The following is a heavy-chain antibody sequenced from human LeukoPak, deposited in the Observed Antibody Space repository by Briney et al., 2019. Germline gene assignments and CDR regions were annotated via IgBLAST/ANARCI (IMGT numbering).Heavy chain of an antibody. V-gene: IGHV3-23*01. D-gene: IGHD1-26*01. J-gene: IGHJ4*02. CDR1: GFTFSSYG. CDR2: ISGSGGST. CDR3: AKDVGRDRYFDY. Sequence: GESLRLSCAASGFTFSSYGMHWVRQAPGKGLEWVSAISGSGGSTYYADSVKGRFTISRDNSKNTLYLQMNSLRAEDTAVYYCAKDVGRDRYFDYWGQGTLVTVSS.